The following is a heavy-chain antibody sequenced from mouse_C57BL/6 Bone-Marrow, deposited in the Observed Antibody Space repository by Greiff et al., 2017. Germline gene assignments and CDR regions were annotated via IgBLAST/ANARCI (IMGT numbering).Heavy chain of an antibody. CDR1: GFNIKDDY. Sequence: VQLQQSGAELVRPGASVKLSCTASGFNIKDDYMHWVKQRPEQGLEWIGWIDPENGDTEYASKFQGKATITADTSSNTAYLQLSSLTCGDTAVYYCTFEDRFAYWGQGTLVTVSA. CDR3: TFEDRFAY. CDR2: IDPENGDT. V-gene: IGHV14-4*01. J-gene: IGHJ3*01.